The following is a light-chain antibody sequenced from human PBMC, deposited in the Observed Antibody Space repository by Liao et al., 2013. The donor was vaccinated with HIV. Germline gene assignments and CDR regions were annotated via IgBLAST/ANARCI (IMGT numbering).Light chain of an antibody. J-gene: IGLJ2*01. CDR2: KDS. CDR3: QSADSSGTYVV. V-gene: IGLV3-25*03. Sequence: SYVLTQPPSVSVAPGKTATFTCGGNNIGSKSVHWYQHKPGQAPVLVIYKDSERPSGIPERFSGSSSGTTVTLTISGVQAEDEADYYCQSADSSGTYVVFGGGTKLTVL. CDR1: NIGSKS.